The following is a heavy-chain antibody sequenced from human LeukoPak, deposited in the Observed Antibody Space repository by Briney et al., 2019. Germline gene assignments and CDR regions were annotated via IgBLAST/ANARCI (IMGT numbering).Heavy chain of an antibody. D-gene: IGHD6-13*01. CDR2: INPNSGGT. CDR1: GYTFTGYY. V-gene: IGHV1-2*02. J-gene: IGHJ5*02. CDR3: ARLANSSSWYGWFDP. Sequence: ASVKVSCKASGYTFTGYYMHWVRQAPGQGLEWMGWINPNSGGTNYAQKFQGRVTMTRDTSISTAYMELSRLRSDDTAVYYCARLANSSSWYGWFDPWGQGTLVTVSS.